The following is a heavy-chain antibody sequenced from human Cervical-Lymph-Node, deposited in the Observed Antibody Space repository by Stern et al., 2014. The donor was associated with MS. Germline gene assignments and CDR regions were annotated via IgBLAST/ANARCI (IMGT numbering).Heavy chain of an antibody. J-gene: IGHJ4*02. D-gene: IGHD5-24*01. CDR3: ARGHIPYAYNYLFDY. CDR1: GFTFRSYG. Sequence: VQLVESGGGVVQPGTSLRLSCAASGFTFRSYGMHWVRQAPGKGLEWVALVWYDGSTAYYRNSVKGRFTISRDNSNNTLFLQMNSLTAEDTAVYYCARGHIPYAYNYLFDYWGQGTLVTVYS. V-gene: IGHV3-33*01. CDR2: VWYDGSTA.